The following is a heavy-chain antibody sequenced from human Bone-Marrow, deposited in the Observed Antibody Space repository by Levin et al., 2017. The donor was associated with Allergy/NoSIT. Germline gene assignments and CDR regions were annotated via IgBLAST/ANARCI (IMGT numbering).Heavy chain of an antibody. CDR3: ARADCRSTACYPL. Sequence: LAASVKVSCKASGYIFTGYYIHWVRQAPGQGLVWMGWINPASGAVNYAQKFLGRVTMTRDTSISTAYMELSRVTSDDTAVYYCARADCRSTACYPLWGQGTLVTVSS. V-gene: IGHV1-2*03. CDR1: GYIFTGYY. CDR2: INPASGAV. D-gene: IGHD2-2*01. J-gene: IGHJ4*02.